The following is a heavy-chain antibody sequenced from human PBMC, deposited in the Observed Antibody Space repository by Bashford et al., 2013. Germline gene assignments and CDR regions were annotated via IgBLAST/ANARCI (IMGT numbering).Heavy chain of an antibody. V-gene: IGHV3-53*01. CDR3: ARDRREESYATDEYFER. D-gene: IGHD2-2*01. J-gene: IGHJ1*01. CDR2: SCSDGST. Sequence: PGKGLEWVAISCSDGSTYYADSVKGRFTISRDNSKNTLFLQMNSLRAEDTAVYYCARDRREESYATDEYFERWGQGTLVTVSS.